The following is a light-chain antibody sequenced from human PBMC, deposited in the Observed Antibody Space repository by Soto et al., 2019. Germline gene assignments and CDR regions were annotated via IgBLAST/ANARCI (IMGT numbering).Light chain of an antibody. Sequence: DIQMTQSPSSLSASVGDRVTITCRATQGISNYLAWYQQKPGKVPKLLIYVASTLQSGVPSRFSGSGSGTDFTLTISSLQPEDVATYYCQRYISAPTTFAPGTNVDIK. CDR2: VAS. J-gene: IGKJ3*01. CDR1: QGISNY. V-gene: IGKV1-27*01. CDR3: QRYISAPTT.